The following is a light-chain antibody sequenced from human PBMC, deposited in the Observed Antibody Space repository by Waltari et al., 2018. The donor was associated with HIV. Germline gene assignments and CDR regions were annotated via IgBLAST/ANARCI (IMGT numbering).Light chain of an antibody. CDR2: GAF. Sequence: EIVMTQSPATVSVSPGERVTLSCRASESVSSNLAWYQQKPGQAPRLLIYGAFIRATGIPDRVSGSGSGTEFTLTISTLQSEDCVVYYCQQYNSWPIIGGGTKVDFK. V-gene: IGKV3D-15*03. CDR3: QQYNSWPI. CDR1: ESVSSN. J-gene: IGKJ4*01.